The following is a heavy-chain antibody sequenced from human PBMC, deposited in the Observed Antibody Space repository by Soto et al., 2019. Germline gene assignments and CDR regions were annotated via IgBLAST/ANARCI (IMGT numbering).Heavy chain of an antibody. CDR3: ARERAFGESSPGYYYYGMDV. J-gene: IGHJ6*02. CDR1: GGSISSSNW. Sequence: PSETLSLTCAVSGGSISSSNWWSWVRQPPGKGLEWIGEIYHSGSTNYNPSLKSRVTISVDKSKNQFSLKLSSVTAADTAVYYCARERAFGESSPGYYYYGMDVWGQGTTVTVSS. V-gene: IGHV4-4*02. D-gene: IGHD3-10*01. CDR2: IYHSGST.